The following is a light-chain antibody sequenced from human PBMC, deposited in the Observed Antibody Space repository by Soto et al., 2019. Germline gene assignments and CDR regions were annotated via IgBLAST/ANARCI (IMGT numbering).Light chain of an antibody. CDR2: GAS. CDR1: QSVSSN. Sequence: EIVMTQSPATLSVSPGERATLSCRASQSVSSNLAWYQQKPGQAPRLLIYGASTRATGIPARFSGSGSGTEFTLTFSSLHSEDFAVYYCQHYNNWPPYTFGQGTKLEIK. CDR3: QHYNNWPPYT. V-gene: IGKV3-15*01. J-gene: IGKJ2*01.